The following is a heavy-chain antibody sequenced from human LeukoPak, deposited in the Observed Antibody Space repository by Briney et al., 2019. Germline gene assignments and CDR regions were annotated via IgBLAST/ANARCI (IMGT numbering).Heavy chain of an antibody. D-gene: IGHD6-13*01. Sequence: PGGSLRLSCAASGFTFSSYAMHWVRQAPGKGLEWVAVISYDGSNKYYADSVKGRFTISRDNSKNTLYLQMNSLRAEDTAVYYCATGYSSSWGLFSDNWFDPWGQGTLVTVSS. V-gene: IGHV3-30*04. CDR2: ISYDGSNK. CDR3: ATGYSSSWGLFSDNWFDP. CDR1: GFTFSSYA. J-gene: IGHJ5*02.